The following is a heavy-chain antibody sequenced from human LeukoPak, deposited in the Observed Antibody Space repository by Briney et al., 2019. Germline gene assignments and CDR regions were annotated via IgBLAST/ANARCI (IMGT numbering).Heavy chain of an antibody. V-gene: IGHV4-4*07. D-gene: IGHD2-8*01. CDR1: GVSINGYF. Sequence: SETLSPTCTVSGVSINGYFWNWIRQPAGKGLEWIGRIYTNETTSYDPSLQRRVTMSVETSKNQFSLRLRSVTAARTDVYFFATALFRGLRTDPYDDYYIDVWGKGTTVTVSS. CDR3: ATALFRGLRTDPYDDYYIDV. CDR2: IYTNETT. J-gene: IGHJ6*03.